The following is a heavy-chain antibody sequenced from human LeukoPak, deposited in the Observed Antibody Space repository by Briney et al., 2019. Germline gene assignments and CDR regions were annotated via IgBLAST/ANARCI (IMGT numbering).Heavy chain of an antibody. Sequence: GGSLRLSCAASGFTFSSYGMHWVRQAPGKGLEWVAVISYDGSNKYYADSVKGRFTTSRDNSKNTLYLQMNSLRAEDTAVYYCAKDTHSSGRYYYGMDVWGQGTTVTVSS. CDR3: AKDTHSSGRYYYGMDV. D-gene: IGHD6-19*01. CDR2: ISYDGSNK. J-gene: IGHJ6*02. CDR1: GFTFSSYG. V-gene: IGHV3-30*18.